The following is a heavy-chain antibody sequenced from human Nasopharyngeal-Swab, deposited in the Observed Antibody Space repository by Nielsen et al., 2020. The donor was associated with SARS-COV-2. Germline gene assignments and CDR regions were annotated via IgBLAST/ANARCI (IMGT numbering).Heavy chain of an antibody. D-gene: IGHD5-18*01. J-gene: IGHJ6*02. CDR2: VWNDGSNE. Sequence: GESLKISCAASGFSFSTYGMHWVRQAPGKGLEWVAVVWNDGSNEFYADSVKGRFTISRDNSKNTLYLQMNSLRDEDTAVYFCARDPGNSYANMDVWGQGTTVTVSS. CDR3: ARDPGNSYANMDV. V-gene: IGHV3-33*01. CDR1: GFSFSTYG.